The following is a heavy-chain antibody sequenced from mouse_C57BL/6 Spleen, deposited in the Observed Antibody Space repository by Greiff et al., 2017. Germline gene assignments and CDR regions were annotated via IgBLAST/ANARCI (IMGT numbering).Heavy chain of an antibody. Sequence: QVHVKQSGAELVKPGASVKLSCKASGYTFTSYWLQWVKQRPGQGLQWIGEIVPSDSYTNYNQKFKGKATLTVDTSSSTAYMQLSSLTSEDSAVYYCARRVYYFDYWGQGTTLTVSS. J-gene: IGHJ2*01. CDR3: ARRVYYFDY. V-gene: IGHV1-50*01. CDR1: GYTFTSYW. D-gene: IGHD2-10*02. CDR2: IVPSDSYT.